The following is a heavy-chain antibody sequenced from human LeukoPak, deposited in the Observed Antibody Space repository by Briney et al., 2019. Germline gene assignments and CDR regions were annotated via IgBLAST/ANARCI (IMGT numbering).Heavy chain of an antibody. J-gene: IGHJ4*02. CDR3: ARAHYDFWSGPSLDY. V-gene: IGHV4-4*02. CDR1: GGSISSSNW. CDR2: IYHSGST. D-gene: IGHD3-3*01. Sequence: SETLSLTCAVSGGSISSSNWWSWVRQPPGKGLEWIGEIYHSGSTNYNPSLKSRVTISVDKSKNQFSLKLSSVTAADTAVYYCARAHYDFWSGPSLDYWGQGTLVTVSS.